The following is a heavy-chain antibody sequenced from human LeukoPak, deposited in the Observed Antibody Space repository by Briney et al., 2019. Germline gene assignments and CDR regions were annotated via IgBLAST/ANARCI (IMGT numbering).Heavy chain of an antibody. D-gene: IGHD3-10*01. V-gene: IGHV4-34*01. Sequence: SETLSLTCAVYGGSFSGYYWSWVRQPPGKGLEWIGEINHSGSTNYNPSLKSRVTISVDTSKNQFSLKLSSVTAADTAVYYCASLITMVRGVIKDYWGQGTRVTVPS. CDR3: ASLITMVRGVIKDY. J-gene: IGHJ4*02. CDR1: GGSFSGYY. CDR2: INHSGST.